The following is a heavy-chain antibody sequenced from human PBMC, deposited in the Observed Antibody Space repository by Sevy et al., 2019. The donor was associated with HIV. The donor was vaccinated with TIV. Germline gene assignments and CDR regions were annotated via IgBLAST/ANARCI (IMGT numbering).Heavy chain of an antibody. V-gene: IGHV5-51*01. CDR2: IYPGDSYT. D-gene: IGHD3-22*01. CDR3: ATVVVIKGAYYFDY. CDR1: GYSFTSYW. Sequence: GESLKISCKGSGYSFTSYWIGWVRQMPGKGLEWMGIIYPGDSYTRYSPTFQGQVTISADKSISTAYLQWSSLKASDTAMYYCATVVVIKGAYYFDYWGQGTLVTVSS. J-gene: IGHJ4*02.